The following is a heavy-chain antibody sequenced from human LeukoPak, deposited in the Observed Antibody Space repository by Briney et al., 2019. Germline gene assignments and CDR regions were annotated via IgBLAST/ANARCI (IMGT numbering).Heavy chain of an antibody. Sequence: GGSLRLACAASGFTFSSYGMHWVRQAPGKGLEWVAVISYDGSNKYYADSVKGRFTISRDNSKNTRYLQMNSLRAEDTAVYYCAKDLCSTVVTPLCWYFDLWGRGTLVTVSS. V-gene: IGHV3-30*18. CDR1: GFTFSSYG. D-gene: IGHD4-23*01. CDR3: AKDLCSTVVTPLCWYFDL. J-gene: IGHJ2*01. CDR2: ISYDGSNK.